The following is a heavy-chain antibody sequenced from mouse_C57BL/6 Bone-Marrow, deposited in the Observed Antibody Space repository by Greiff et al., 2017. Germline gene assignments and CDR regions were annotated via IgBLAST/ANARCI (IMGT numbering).Heavy chain of an antibody. D-gene: IGHD1-1*01. CDR2: IDPEDGET. J-gene: IGHJ1*03. Sequence: EVQVVESGAELVKPGASVKLSCTASGFNINDYYMHWVKQRTEQGLAWIGRIDPEDGETKYAPKFQGKATITADTSSNTAYLQLSSLTSEDTAVYYCAREDYDGSLDVWGTGTTVTVSS. V-gene: IGHV14-2*01. CDR3: AREDYDGSLDV. CDR1: GFNINDYY.